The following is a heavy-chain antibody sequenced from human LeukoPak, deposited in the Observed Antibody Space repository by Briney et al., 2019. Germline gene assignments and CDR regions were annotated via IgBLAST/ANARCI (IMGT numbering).Heavy chain of an antibody. Sequence: GGSLRLSCVVSGFTFNRCWMNWVRQAPGKGLEWVSSISSSSSYIYYADSVKGRFTISRDNAKNSLYLQMNSLRAEDTAVYYCARDSSRGSYWWDGDYYYGMDVWGQGTTVTVSS. J-gene: IGHJ6*02. CDR2: ISSSSSYI. CDR1: GFTFNRCW. D-gene: IGHD1-26*01. V-gene: IGHV3-21*01. CDR3: ARDSSRGSYWWDGDYYYGMDV.